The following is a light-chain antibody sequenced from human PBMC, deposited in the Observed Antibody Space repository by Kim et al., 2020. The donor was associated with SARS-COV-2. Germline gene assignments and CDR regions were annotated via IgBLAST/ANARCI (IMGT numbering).Light chain of an antibody. J-gene: IGKJ1*01. CDR2: WTS. CDR1: QSVLYSSNNKNY. V-gene: IGKV4-1*01. CDR3: QQYYSSPQT. Sequence: DIVMTQSPDSLAVSLGERATINCKYSQSVLYSSNNKNYLAWYQQKPRQPPKLLIYWTSTRESGVPDRFSGSGSGTDFTLTISSLQAEDVAVYYCQQYYSSPQTFGQGTKVDIK.